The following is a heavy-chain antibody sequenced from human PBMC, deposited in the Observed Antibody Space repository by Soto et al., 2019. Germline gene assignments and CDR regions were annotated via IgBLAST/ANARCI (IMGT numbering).Heavy chain of an antibody. Sequence: QPGGSLRLSCAASGFTFSSYWMSWVRQAPGKGLEWVANIKQDGSEKYYVDSVKGRFTISRDNAKNSLYLQMNSLRAEDTAVYYCARKSSSWNYYYGMDVWGQGTTVTVSS. D-gene: IGHD6-13*01. CDR2: IKQDGSEK. V-gene: IGHV3-7*01. J-gene: IGHJ6*02. CDR1: GFTFSSYW. CDR3: ARKSSSWNYYYGMDV.